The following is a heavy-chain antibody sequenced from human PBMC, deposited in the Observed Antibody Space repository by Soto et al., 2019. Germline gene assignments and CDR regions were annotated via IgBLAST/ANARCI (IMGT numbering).Heavy chain of an antibody. Sequence: QVQLVQSGAEVKKPGSSVKVSCKASGGTFSSYAISWVRQAPGQGLEWMGGIIPIFGTANYAQKFQGRVTITADESTSTAYMELSSLRSEDTAVYYCARGTGSSGYPRSLYYYYGMDVWGQGTTVTVSS. D-gene: IGHD3-22*01. V-gene: IGHV1-69*12. J-gene: IGHJ6*02. CDR2: IIPIFGTA. CDR1: GGTFSSYA. CDR3: ARGTGSSGYPRSLYYYYGMDV.